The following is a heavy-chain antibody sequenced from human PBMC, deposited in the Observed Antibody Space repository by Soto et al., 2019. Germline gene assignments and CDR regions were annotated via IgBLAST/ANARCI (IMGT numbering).Heavy chain of an antibody. CDR2: INPSGGST. CDR3: ARDCSGGVAAPRGYFDY. Sequence: ASVKVSCKASGYTFTIYDMHCVLQSPLQGLEWMGIINPSGGSTSYAQKFQGRVTMTRDTSTSTVYMELSSLRSEDTAVYYCARDCSGGVAAPRGYFDYWGQGTLVTVSS. CDR1: GYTFTIYD. D-gene: IGHD6-19*01. J-gene: IGHJ4*02. V-gene: IGHV1-46*01.